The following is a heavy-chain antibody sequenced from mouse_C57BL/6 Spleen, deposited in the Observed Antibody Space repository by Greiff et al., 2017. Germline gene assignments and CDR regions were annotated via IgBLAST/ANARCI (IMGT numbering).Heavy chain of an antibody. D-gene: IGHD2-1*01. CDR1: GFTFSDAW. V-gene: IGHV6-6*01. CDR3: IYGNCEDWYFDV. J-gene: IGHJ1*03. Sequence: EVKLVESGGGLVQPGGSMKLSCAASGFTFSDAWMDWVRQSPEKGLEWVAEIRNKANNHATYYAESVKGRFTISSDDSKSSVYLQMNSLRAEDTGIYYCIYGNCEDWYFDVWGTGTTVTVSS. CDR2: IRNKANNHAT.